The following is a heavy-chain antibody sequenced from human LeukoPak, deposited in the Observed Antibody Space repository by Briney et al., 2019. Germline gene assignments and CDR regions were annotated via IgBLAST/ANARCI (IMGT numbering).Heavy chain of an antibody. CDR3: AKKYCSSTTSCEDYIGLFDY. J-gene: IGHJ4*02. Sequence: GGSLRLSCAASGFTFSSYSMTWVRQAPGKGLEWVSSISGSGGSTYYADSVKGRFTISRDNSKNTLYLQTNSLRAEDTAVYYCAKKYCSSTTSCEDYIGLFDYWGQGTLVTVSS. D-gene: IGHD2-2*01. CDR1: GFTFSSYS. V-gene: IGHV3-23*01. CDR2: ISGSGGST.